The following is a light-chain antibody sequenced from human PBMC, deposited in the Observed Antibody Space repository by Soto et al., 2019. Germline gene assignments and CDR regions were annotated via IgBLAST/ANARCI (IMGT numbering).Light chain of an antibody. CDR1: QSVSSSY. Sequence: EIVLTQSPGTLSLSPGERATLSCRASQSVSSSYLAWYQQKPGQAPRLVIYGASSRATGIPDRFSGSGSGTDFTLTISRLEPEDRAVYYCQQHGTSPRTFGQGTKVEIK. V-gene: IGKV3-20*01. J-gene: IGKJ1*01. CDR3: QQHGTSPRT. CDR2: GAS.